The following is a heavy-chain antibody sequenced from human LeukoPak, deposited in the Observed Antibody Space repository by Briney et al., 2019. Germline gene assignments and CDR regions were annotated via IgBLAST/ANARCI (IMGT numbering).Heavy chain of an antibody. CDR3: AREVVGANDY. D-gene: IGHD1-26*01. Sequence: GGSLRLSCAASGFTFDDYAMHWVRQAPGKGLEWVSLISWDGGSTYYADSVKGRFTISRDNSKNSLYLQMNSLRAEDTALYYCAREVVGANDYWGQGTLVTVSS. J-gene: IGHJ4*02. V-gene: IGHV3-43D*03. CDR2: ISWDGGST. CDR1: GFTFDDYA.